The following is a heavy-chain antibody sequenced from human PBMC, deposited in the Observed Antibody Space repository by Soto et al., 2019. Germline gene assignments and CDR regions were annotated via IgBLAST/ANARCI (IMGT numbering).Heavy chain of an antibody. CDR1: GGTFTNYA. J-gene: IGHJ3*02. CDR2: ILPIYETR. Sequence: SLKVSCNTSGGTFTNYAINWVRQAPGQRAEWMGGILPIYETRNLAQKFQGRLTITADASTSTAYMELSSLTSEDTAVYYCARFIKYYEFWSGHHDAFEIWGQGTMVTVSS. CDR3: ARFIKYYEFWSGHHDAFEI. D-gene: IGHD3-3*01. V-gene: IGHV1-69*13.